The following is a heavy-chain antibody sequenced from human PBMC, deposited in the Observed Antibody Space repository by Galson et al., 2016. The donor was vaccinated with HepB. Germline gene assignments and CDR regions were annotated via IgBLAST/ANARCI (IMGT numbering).Heavy chain of an antibody. Sequence: SLKLSCAASGFTIRPYSMSWVRQAPGKGLEWVANIQEDESAENYVDSVKGRFTITRDIAKNSLYMQMNSLRPEDTAVYYCGTDPPDGDWRLEYWGQGTLVTVSS. CDR1: GFTIRPYS. CDR2: IQEDESAE. CDR3: GTDPPDGDWRLEY. J-gene: IGHJ4*02. V-gene: IGHV3-7*01. D-gene: IGHD2-21*01.